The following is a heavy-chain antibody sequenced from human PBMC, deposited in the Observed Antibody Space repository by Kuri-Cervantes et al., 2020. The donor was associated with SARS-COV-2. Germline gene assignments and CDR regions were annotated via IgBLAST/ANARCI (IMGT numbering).Heavy chain of an antibody. Sequence: LSLTCEASGVTFSRYGMHWVRQAPGKGLEWVAAIGYDGSRKHYSASLKRRFTISRDNSKKTLYLQLNSLTAADTAMYYCAKGTSQTPTVQVPYHNGLDVWGLETTVTVSS. J-gene: IGHJ6*02. CDR2: IGYDGSRK. CDR1: GVTFSRYG. CDR3: AKGTSQTPTVQVPYHNGLDV. V-gene: IGHV3-30*18. D-gene: IGHD2-2*01.